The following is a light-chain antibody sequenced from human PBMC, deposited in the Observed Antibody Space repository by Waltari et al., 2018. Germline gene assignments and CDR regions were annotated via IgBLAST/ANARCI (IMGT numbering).Light chain of an antibody. J-gene: IGKJ4*01. CDR3: QQFNNWPQT. CDR2: GAS. CDR1: QRVSRD. Sequence: VMTQSPATLSASPGERATLSCRASQRVSRDLASYPQQPGQAPRLLIYGASTRTTGGPARFTGSGSGAEFSLTISSLQSEDVAIYYCQQFNNWPQTFGGGTQVEIK. V-gene: IGKV3-15*01.